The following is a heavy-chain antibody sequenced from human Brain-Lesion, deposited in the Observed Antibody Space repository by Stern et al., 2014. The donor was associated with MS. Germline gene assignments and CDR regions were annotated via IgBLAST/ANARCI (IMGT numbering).Heavy chain of an antibody. CDR1: GYIFTGYY. Sequence: VQLVESGADVKKPGASVKVSCKTSGYIFTGYYIHWVRQAPGEGLEWMAWNNPDTGGPKYAQKFQGRVTMSRDTSISTAYVELSSLTSDDTAVYYCARDQRGITIFGVVTDYYYLGMDVWGQGTTVTVSS. J-gene: IGHJ6*02. CDR2: NNPDTGGP. V-gene: IGHV1-2*02. CDR3: ARDQRGITIFGVVTDYYYLGMDV. D-gene: IGHD3-3*01.